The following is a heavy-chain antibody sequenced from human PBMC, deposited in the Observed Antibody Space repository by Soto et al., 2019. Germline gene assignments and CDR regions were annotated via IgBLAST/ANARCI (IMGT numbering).Heavy chain of an antibody. CDR2: IYYSGST. CDR3: ARVGEWLRSFDY. J-gene: IGHJ4*02. CDR1: GGSISSGDYY. Sequence: RSEALSLTCTVSGGSISSGDYYWSWIRQPPGKGLEWIGYIYYSGSTYYNPSLKSRVTISVDTSKNQFSLKLSSVTAADTAVYYCARVGEWLRSFDYWSQGTLVTVSS. V-gene: IGHV4-30-4*01. D-gene: IGHD3-3*01.